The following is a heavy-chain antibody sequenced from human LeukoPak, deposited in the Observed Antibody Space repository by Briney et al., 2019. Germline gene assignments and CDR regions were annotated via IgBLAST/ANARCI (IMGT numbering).Heavy chain of an antibody. CDR2: MWYDGSTK. D-gene: IGHD4/OR15-4a*01. J-gene: IGHJ4*02. CDR1: GFTFSSYG. V-gene: IGHV3-33*06. Sequence: GGSLRLSCAASGFTFSSYGMHWARQAPGKGLEWVAVMWYDGSTKYYADSVKGRFTISRDNSKNTLYLQMDSLRAEDTAVYYCAKDGAASTYFDNWGPGTLVTVSS. CDR3: AKDGAASTYFDN.